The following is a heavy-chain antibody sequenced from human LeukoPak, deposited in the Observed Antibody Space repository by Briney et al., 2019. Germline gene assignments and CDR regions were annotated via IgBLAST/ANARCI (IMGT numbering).Heavy chain of an antibody. CDR1: GGTFISYA. D-gene: IGHD1-26*01. J-gene: IGHJ6*03. CDR2: IIPIFGTA. Sequence: ASVKVSCKASGGTFISYAISWVRQAPGQGLEWMGGIIPIFGTANYAQKFQGRVTITADESTSTAYMELSSLRSEDTAVYYCARVRYSGSYFIYYYYMDVWGKGTTVTISS. V-gene: IGHV1-69*13. CDR3: ARVRYSGSYFIYYYYMDV.